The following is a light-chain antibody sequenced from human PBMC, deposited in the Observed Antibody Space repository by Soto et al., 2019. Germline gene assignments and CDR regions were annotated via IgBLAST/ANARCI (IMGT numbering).Light chain of an antibody. CDR2: SIN. CDR1: SSNIGSNT. Sequence: QSVLTQPPSASGTPGQRVTISCSGSSSNIGSNTVNWYQQLPGTAPKLLIYSINQRPSGVPDRFSGSKSGTSASLAISGLQSEDEADYYCAAWDDSLNGLLVFGTGTKVTV. V-gene: IGLV1-44*01. CDR3: AAWDDSLNGLLV. J-gene: IGLJ1*01.